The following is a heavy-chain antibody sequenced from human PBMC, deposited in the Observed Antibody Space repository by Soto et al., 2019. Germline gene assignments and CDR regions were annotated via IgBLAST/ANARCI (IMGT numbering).Heavy chain of an antibody. CDR1: GGSVSSDP. D-gene: IGHD6-13*01. CDR3: ARDSHSSSPLVFYGMDV. V-gene: IGHV1-69*13. J-gene: IGHJ6*02. CDR2: IIPIFGSP. Sequence: GASVKVSCKASGGSVSSDPISWVRQAPGQGLEWMGGIIPIFGSPTYAQKFQGRVTITADESTSTAYMELSSLRSEDTAVYYCARDSHSSSPLVFYGMDVWGQGTTVTVSS.